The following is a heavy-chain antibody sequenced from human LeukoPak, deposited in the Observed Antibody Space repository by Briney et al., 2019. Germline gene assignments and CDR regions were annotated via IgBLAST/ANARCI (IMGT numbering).Heavy chain of an antibody. CDR3: GRRVDTAMIN. J-gene: IGHJ4*02. Sequence: PSETLSLTCSVSGGSISSSSDYWGWIRQPPGKGLEWVGTMFYSGSTYYNPSLKSRVTISVDTSKNQYSLKVRSVTAADTAVYYCGRRVDTAMINWGQGTLVTVSS. V-gene: IGHV4-39*01. D-gene: IGHD5-18*01. CDR2: MFYSGST. CDR1: GGSISSSSDY.